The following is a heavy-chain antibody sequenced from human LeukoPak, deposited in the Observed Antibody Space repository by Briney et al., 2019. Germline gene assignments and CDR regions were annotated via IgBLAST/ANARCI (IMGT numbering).Heavy chain of an antibody. V-gene: IGHV5-51*01. CDR2: IYPGDSDT. J-gene: IGHJ3*02. CDR3: ARRATAAYDAFDI. D-gene: IGHD2-15*01. CDR1: GYSFTSYW. Sequence: GESLKISCKGSGYSFTSYWIGWVRQMPGKGLEWMGIIYPGDSDTRYSPSFQGQVTISADKSISTAYLQWSSPKASDTAMYYCARRATAAYDAFDIWGQGTMVTVSS.